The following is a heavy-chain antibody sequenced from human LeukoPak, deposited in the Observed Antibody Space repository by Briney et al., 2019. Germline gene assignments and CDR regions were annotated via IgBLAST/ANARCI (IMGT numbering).Heavy chain of an antibody. V-gene: IGHV1-18*01. Sequence: GASVKVSCKASGYTFTSYGISWVRQAPGQGLEWRGWISAYNGNTNYAQKLQGRVTMTTDTSTSTAYMELRSLRSDDTAVYYCARPVLRFLEWPQGNWFDPWGQGTLVTVSS. J-gene: IGHJ5*02. CDR3: ARPVLRFLEWPQGNWFDP. D-gene: IGHD3-3*01. CDR2: ISAYNGNT. CDR1: GYTFTSYG.